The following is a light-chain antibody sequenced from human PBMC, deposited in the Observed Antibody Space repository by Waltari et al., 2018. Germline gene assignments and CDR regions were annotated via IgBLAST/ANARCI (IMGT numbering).Light chain of an antibody. J-gene: IGLJ2*01. V-gene: IGLV3-21*02. Sequence: SYFLPQTPSVSVAPGQTARITCGGNNIGSRRVQWYQQKPGQAPALVIYDDTARPSGIPQRFSGSNSGNTATLIINKVEVGDEADYYCQLWDSTTDVVFGAGTRLTVL. CDR3: QLWDSTTDVV. CDR1: NIGSRR. CDR2: DDT.